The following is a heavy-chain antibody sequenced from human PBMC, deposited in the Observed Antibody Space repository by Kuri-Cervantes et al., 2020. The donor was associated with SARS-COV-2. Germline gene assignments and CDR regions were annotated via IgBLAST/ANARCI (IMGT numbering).Heavy chain of an antibody. D-gene: IGHD2-21*01. CDR1: GGSIISSSYY. Sequence: SETRSLTCTVSGGSIISSSYYWGWIRQPPGKGLEWIGSIYYSGSTYYNPSLKSRVTISVDTSKTQFSLKLRSVTAADTAVYYCARQGVVIAIKGWFDPWGQGTLVTVSS. J-gene: IGHJ5*02. CDR2: IYYSGST. V-gene: IGHV4-39*01. CDR3: ARQGVVIAIKGWFDP.